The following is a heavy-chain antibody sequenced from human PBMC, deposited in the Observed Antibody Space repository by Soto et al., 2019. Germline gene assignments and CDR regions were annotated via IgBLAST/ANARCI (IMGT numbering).Heavy chain of an antibody. CDR3: ARDGGDILTGYYTAPHFDY. CDR2: INPNSGGT. D-gene: IGHD3-9*01. V-gene: IGHV1-2*04. Sequence: QVQLVQSGAEVKKPGASVKVSCKASGYTFTGYYMHWVRQAPGQGLGWMGWINPNSGGTNYAQKFQGWVTMTRDTSISTAYMELSRLRSDDTAVYYCARDGGDILTGYYTAPHFDYWGQGTLVTVSS. J-gene: IGHJ4*02. CDR1: GYTFTGYY.